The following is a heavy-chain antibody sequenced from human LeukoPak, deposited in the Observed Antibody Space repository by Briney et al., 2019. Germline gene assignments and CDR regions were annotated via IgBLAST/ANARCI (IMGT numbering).Heavy chain of an antibody. Sequence: SETLSLTCTVSGGSICSYYWSWIRQPPGKGLERIGYIYYSGSTNYNPSLKSRVTISVDTSKNQFSLKLSSVTAADTAVYYCAGILDDYRLYYYDRNAFDIWGQGTMVTVSP. CDR3: AGILDDYRLYYYDRNAFDI. D-gene: IGHD3-22*01. V-gene: IGHV4-59*01. J-gene: IGHJ3*02. CDR2: IYYSGST. CDR1: GGSICSYY.